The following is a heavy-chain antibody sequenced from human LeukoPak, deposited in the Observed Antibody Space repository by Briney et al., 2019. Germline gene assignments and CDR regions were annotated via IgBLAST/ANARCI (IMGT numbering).Heavy chain of an antibody. CDR1: GGSISSYY. V-gene: IGHV4-59*01. D-gene: IGHD2/OR15-2a*01. Sequence: SETLSLTCTVSGGSISSYYWSWIRQPPGKGLEWIGYISDSGGTNYNPSLKSRVTISVDTSKNQFSLKVNSVTAADTAFYYCARVRRYGTTGYHLDYWGQGTLVTVSS. J-gene: IGHJ4*02. CDR3: ARVRRYGTTGYHLDY. CDR2: ISDSGGT.